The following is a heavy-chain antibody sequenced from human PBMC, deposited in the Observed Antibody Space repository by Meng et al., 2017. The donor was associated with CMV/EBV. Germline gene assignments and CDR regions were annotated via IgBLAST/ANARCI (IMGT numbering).Heavy chain of an antibody. CDR2: INPNSGGA. J-gene: IGHJ4*02. Sequence: ASVKVSCKASGYTFTGYYMHWVRQAPGQGREWMGWINPNSGGANYAQKFQGRVTMTRDTSISTAYMELSRLRSDDTAVYYCARDPSSGWYYFDYWGQGTLVTVSS. V-gene: IGHV1-2*02. CDR3: ARDPSSGWYYFDY. CDR1: GYTFTGYY. D-gene: IGHD6-19*01.